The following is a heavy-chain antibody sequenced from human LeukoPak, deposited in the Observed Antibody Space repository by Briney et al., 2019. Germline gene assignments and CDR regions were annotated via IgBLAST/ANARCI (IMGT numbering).Heavy chain of an antibody. D-gene: IGHD3-10*02. CDR1: GGSISSSSHY. Sequence: SETLSLTCTVSGGSISSSSHYWGWIRQPPGKGLEWIGSIYYSGTTAYNPSLKSRVTISVDTSKNQFSLKLSSVTAAETAVYYCVRWQSGSMFHPPWGQGTLVTVSS. CDR3: VRWQSGSMFHPP. CDR2: IYYSGTT. V-gene: IGHV4-39*01. J-gene: IGHJ5*02.